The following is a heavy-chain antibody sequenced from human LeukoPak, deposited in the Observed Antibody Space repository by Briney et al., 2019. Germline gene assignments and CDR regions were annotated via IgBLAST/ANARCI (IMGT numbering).Heavy chain of an antibody. CDR1: GGTFSSYA. J-gene: IGHJ3*02. Sequence: SVKVSCKASGGTFSSYAISWVRQAPGQGLEWMGRIIPMFGTANYAQKFQGRVTITTDESTSTAYMELSSLRSEDTAVYYCASYDYNYYDSSGYPNDAFDIWGQGTMVTVSS. V-gene: IGHV1-69*05. CDR3: ASYDYNYYDSSGYPNDAFDI. CDR2: IIPMFGTA. D-gene: IGHD3-22*01.